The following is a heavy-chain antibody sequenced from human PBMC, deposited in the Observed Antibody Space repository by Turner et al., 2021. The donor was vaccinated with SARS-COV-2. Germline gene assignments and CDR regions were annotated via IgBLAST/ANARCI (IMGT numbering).Heavy chain of an antibody. D-gene: IGHD6-13*01. J-gene: IGHJ4*02. CDR3: AKGKVGDILAAAGVDY. Sequence: EVQLLESGGGLVQPGGSLRLSCTAYGLTFSSFSMAWVRQAPGKGLEWVSSISGRTDYTTYADSVWGRFTISRDNSKNTLYLQMNSLRGEDTAVYYCAKGKVGDILAAAGVDYWGQGTLVTVSS. CDR1: GLTFSSFS. V-gene: IGHV3-23*01. CDR2: ISGRTDYT.